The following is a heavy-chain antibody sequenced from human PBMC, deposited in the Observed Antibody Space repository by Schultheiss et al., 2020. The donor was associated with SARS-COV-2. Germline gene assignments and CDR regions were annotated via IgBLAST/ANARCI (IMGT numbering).Heavy chain of an antibody. CDR3: ARDEYYYDSSGYYYQGNYFDY. Sequence: GESLKISCAASGFTFSSYEMNWVRQAPGKGLEWVAVIWYDGSNKYYADSVKGRFTISRDNSKNTLYLQMNSLRAEDTAVYYCARDEYYYDSSGYYYQGNYFDYWGQGTLVTVSS. V-gene: IGHV3-33*08. CDR1: GFTFSSYE. J-gene: IGHJ4*02. D-gene: IGHD3-22*01. CDR2: IWYDGSNK.